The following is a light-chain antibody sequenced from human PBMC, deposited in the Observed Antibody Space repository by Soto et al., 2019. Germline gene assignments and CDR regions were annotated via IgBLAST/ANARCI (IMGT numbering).Light chain of an antibody. Sequence: EIVITKSPPTLSVSPGARATLSCRASQSVSSNLAWYQQKPGQAPSLLIYGASTRATGTPARFSGSGSGTEFTLTISSLQSEDFAVYYCQQYIRWPLTFGGGTKVDI. CDR2: GAS. V-gene: IGKV3-15*01. J-gene: IGKJ4*01. CDR3: QQYIRWPLT. CDR1: QSVSSN.